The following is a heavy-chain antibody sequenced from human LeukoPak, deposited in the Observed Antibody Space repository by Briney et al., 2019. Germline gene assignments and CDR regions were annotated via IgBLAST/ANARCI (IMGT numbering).Heavy chain of an antibody. Sequence: GGSLRLSCAASGFTFSNYAFHWVRQAPGKGLEWVAVISYDGNSKYYADSVEGRFTISRDNSKNTLYLQMNSLRTEDTAVYYCARDTSPASIVGATGGMDVWGQGTTVTVFS. J-gene: IGHJ6*02. CDR2: ISYDGNSK. CDR1: GFTFSNYA. D-gene: IGHD1-26*01. V-gene: IGHV3-30-3*01. CDR3: ARDTSPASIVGATGGMDV.